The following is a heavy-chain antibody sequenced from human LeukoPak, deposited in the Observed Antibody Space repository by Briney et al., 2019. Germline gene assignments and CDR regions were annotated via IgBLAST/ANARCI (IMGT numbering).Heavy chain of an antibody. J-gene: IGHJ4*02. V-gene: IGHV1-2*04. Sequence: ASVEVSCKASGYTFTGYYMHWVRQAPGQGLEWMGWINPNSGGTNYAQKFQGWVTMTRDTSISTAYMGLSRLRSDDTAVYYCARVRGNGSYDFDYWGQGTLVTVSS. CDR3: ARVRGNGSYDFDY. D-gene: IGHD1-26*01. CDR1: GYTFTGYY. CDR2: INPNSGGT.